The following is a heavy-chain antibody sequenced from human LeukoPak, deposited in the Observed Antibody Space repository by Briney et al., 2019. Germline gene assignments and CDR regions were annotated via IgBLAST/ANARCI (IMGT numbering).Heavy chain of an antibody. CDR2: IYTSGST. D-gene: IGHD3-22*01. Sequence: SETLSLTCTVSGGSISSGSYYWSWIRQPAGKGLEWIGRIYTSGSTNYNPSLKSRVTISVDTSKNQFSLKLSSVTAADTAVYYCAREAPITMTGYAFDIWGQGTMVTVSS. CDR1: GGSISSGSYY. CDR3: AREAPITMTGYAFDI. J-gene: IGHJ3*02. V-gene: IGHV4-61*02.